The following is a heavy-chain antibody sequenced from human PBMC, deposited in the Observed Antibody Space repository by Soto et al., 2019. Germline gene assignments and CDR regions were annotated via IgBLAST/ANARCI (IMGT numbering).Heavy chain of an antibody. J-gene: IGHJ6*02. CDR2: ISYDGSYK. V-gene: IGHV3-30*18. D-gene: IGHD2-15*01. Sequence: QVQLVESGGGVVQPGRSLRLSCAASGFTFSSYGMHCVRQAPGKGLEWVAVISYDGSYKYYADYVKGRLTISRDNSKNTLYQRMNSLRVEDTAVYYSAKDRLPSDIGYGMDVWGQGTTVTFSS. CDR3: AKDRLPSDIGYGMDV. CDR1: GFTFSSYG.